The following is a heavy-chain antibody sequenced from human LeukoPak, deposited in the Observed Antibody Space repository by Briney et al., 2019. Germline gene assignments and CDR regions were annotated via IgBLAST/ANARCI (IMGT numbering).Heavy chain of an antibody. Sequence: GGSLRLSCAASGFTFSSYSMNRVRQAPGKGLEWVSSISSSSSYIYYADSVKGRFTISRDNAKNSLYLQMNSLRAEDTAVYYCARDFLGGAVYISSSTEYFQHWGQGTLVTVSS. CDR3: ARDFLGGAVYISSSTEYFQH. J-gene: IGHJ1*01. V-gene: IGHV3-21*01. CDR1: GFTFSSYS. D-gene: IGHD6-6*01. CDR2: ISSSSSYI.